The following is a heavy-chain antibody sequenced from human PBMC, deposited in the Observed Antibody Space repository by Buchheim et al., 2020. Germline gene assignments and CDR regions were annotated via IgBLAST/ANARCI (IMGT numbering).Heavy chain of an antibody. CDR1: GFTFSSYS. V-gene: IGHV3-21*01. CDR2: ISSSSSYI. J-gene: IGHJ6*03. Sequence: VQLVESGGGVLQPGGSLRLSCAASGFTFSSYSMNWVRQAPGKGLEWVSSISSSSSYIYYADSVKGRFTIYRDNAKNSLYLQMNSLRAEDTAVYYCARDSFRWELLYYYYMDVWGKGTT. CDR3: ARDSFRWELLYYYYMDV. D-gene: IGHD1-26*01.